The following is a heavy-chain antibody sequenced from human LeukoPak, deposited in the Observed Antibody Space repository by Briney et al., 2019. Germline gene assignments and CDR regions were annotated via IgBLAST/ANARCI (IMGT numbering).Heavy chain of an antibody. Sequence: GGSLRLSCAASGFTFSSYAMSWVRQAPGKGLEWVSAISGSGGSTYYADSVKGRFTISRDNSKNTLYLQMNSLRAEDTAVYYCTSVRYSNYPFDYWGQGTLVTVSS. V-gene: IGHV3-23*01. CDR3: TSVRYSNYPFDY. CDR2: ISGSGGST. J-gene: IGHJ4*02. CDR1: GFTFSSYA. D-gene: IGHD4-11*01.